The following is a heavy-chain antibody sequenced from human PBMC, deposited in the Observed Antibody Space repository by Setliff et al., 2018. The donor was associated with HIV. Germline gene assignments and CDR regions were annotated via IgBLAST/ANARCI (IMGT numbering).Heavy chain of an antibody. CDR1: GYTLTNYG. CDR3: ARIPNHSSGFDY. Sequence: ASVKVSCKASGYTLTNYGISWVRQAPGQGLEWMGWISADNGDTNYPQKLQGRVTMTTDTSTSTAYMELRSLRSDDTAVYYCARIPNHSSGFDYWGQGTPVTVPQ. CDR2: ISADNGDT. V-gene: IGHV1-18*01. J-gene: IGHJ4*02. D-gene: IGHD3-22*01.